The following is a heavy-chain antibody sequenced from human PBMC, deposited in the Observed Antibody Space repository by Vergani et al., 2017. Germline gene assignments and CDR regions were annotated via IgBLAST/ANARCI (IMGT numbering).Heavy chain of an antibody. CDR3: ARGGYDFVWGRRGDFDY. V-gene: IGHV7-4-1*02. D-gene: IGHD3-16*01. CDR2: INTNTGNP. Sequence: QVQLVQSGSELKKPGALVKVSCKASGYIFTSYAMNWVRQAPGQGLEWMGWINTNTGNPTYAQGFTGRFVFSLDTSVSTAYLQISSLKAEDTAVYYCARGGYDFVWGRRGDFDYWGQGSLVTVSS. J-gene: IGHJ4*02. CDR1: GYIFTSYA.